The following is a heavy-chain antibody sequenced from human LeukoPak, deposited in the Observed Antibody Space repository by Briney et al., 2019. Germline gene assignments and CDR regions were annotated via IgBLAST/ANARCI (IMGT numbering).Heavy chain of an antibody. V-gene: IGHV3-30-3*01. Sequence: GGSLRLSCAASGFTFSSYAMHWVRQAPGKGLEWVAVISYDGSNKYYADSVKGRFTISRDNSKNTLYLQMNSLRAEDTAVYYCADGGTYSSGPWGQGTLVTVSS. CDR1: GFTFSSYA. D-gene: IGHD3-22*01. CDR2: ISYDGSNK. CDR3: ADGGTYSSGP. J-gene: IGHJ5*02.